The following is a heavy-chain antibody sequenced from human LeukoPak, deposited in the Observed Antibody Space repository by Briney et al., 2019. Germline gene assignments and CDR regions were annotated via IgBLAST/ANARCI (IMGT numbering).Heavy chain of an antibody. D-gene: IGHD2-15*01. V-gene: IGHV3-21*01. CDR3: XXXXPTGRSRGVVVX. CDR1: GFTFDTYA. J-gene: IGHJ4*02. CDR2: ISSGGTYV. Sequence: GASLRLSCAASGFTFDTYAMTWVRQAPGKGLEWVSSISSGGTYVYYAESLRGRSTISRDNTKNFLYLQLSTLRVEDKAVYYGXXXXPTGRSRGVVVXWGQGTLVTVSS.